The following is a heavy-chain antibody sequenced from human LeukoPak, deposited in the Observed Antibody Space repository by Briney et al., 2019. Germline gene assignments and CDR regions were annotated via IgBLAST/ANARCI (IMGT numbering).Heavy chain of an antibody. CDR3: VRVKGSYFDY. D-gene: IGHD2-15*01. CDR1: GFPLSSYS. J-gene: IGHJ4*02. CDR2: ISSSGSAI. V-gene: IGHV3-48*01. Sequence: GGSLRLSCAASGFPLSSYSINWVRQAPGKGLEWVSYISSSGSAIYHVDSVKGRFTVSRDNAKNSLFLQMNSPRAEDTAVYYCVRVKGSYFDYWGQGALVTVSS.